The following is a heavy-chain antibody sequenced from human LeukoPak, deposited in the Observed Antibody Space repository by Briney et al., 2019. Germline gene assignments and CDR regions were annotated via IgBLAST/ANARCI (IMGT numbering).Heavy chain of an antibody. D-gene: IGHD3-10*02. Sequence: GSLRLSCAASGFTFSRYSMNWVRQAPGKGLEWVACISDSGNYVYYAESVKGRFTISRDNAKNSLYLQMNSLRAEDTAVYYCAELGITMIGGVWGKGTTVTISS. CDR2: ISDSGNYV. J-gene: IGHJ6*04. CDR3: AELGITMIGGV. V-gene: IGHV3-21*01. CDR1: GFTFSRYS.